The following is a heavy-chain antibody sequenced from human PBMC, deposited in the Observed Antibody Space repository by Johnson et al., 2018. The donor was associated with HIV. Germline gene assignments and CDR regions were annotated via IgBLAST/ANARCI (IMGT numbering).Heavy chain of an antibody. D-gene: IGHD1-26*01. CDR1: GFTFSNAW. CDR3: TTDEGVGDTPPRAFDI. V-gene: IGHV3-15*01. J-gene: IGHJ3*02. CDR2: IKSKTDGGTT. Sequence: VQLVESGGGLVKPGGSLRLSCAASGFTFSNAWMSWVRQAPGKGLEWVGRIKSKTDGGTTDYAAPVKGRFTISRDDSKNTLYLQMNSLKTEDTAVYYCTTDEGVGDTPPRAFDIWCQGTMVTVSS.